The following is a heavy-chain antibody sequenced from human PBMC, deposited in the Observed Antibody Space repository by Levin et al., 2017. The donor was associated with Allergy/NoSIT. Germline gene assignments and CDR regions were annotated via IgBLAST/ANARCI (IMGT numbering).Heavy chain of an antibody. Sequence: GESLKISCAASGFNFSNYAMHWVRQAPGKGLEWVGLISYDGSNKYYADSVKGRFTFSRDNSKNTLYLQMNSLRPEDTAVYYCGREETAGTMGGLYGVDVWGQGITVSVSS. J-gene: IGHJ6*02. CDR2: ISYDGSNK. D-gene: IGHD6-13*01. CDR3: GREETAGTMGGLYGVDV. CDR1: GFNFSNYA. V-gene: IGHV3-30*04.